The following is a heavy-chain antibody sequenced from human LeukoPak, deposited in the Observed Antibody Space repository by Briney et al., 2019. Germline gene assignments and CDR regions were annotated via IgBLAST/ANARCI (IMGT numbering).Heavy chain of an antibody. Sequence: SVKVSCKASGGTFSSYAISWVRQAPGQGLEWMGRIIPIFGTADYAQKFQGRVTITTDESTSTAYMELSSLRSEDTAVYYCARRRESSGLIFDYWGQGTLVTVSS. V-gene: IGHV1-69*05. J-gene: IGHJ4*02. D-gene: IGHD6-19*01. CDR2: IIPIFGTA. CDR1: GGTFSSYA. CDR3: ARRRESSGLIFDY.